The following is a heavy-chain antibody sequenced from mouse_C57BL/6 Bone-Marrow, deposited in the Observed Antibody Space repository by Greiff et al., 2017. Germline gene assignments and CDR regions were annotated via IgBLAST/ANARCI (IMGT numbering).Heavy chain of an antibody. CDR2: IDPSDSYT. Sequence: VQLQQPGAELVMPGASVKLSCKASGYTFTSYWMNWVKQRPGQGLEWIGEIDPSDSYTNYNQKFKGKSPFTVDKSSSTAYMQLSSLTSEDSAVYYCARFGSSSDYGGQGTTLTGSS. V-gene: IGHV1-69*01. J-gene: IGHJ2*01. CDR1: GYTFTSYW. CDR3: ARFGSSSDY. D-gene: IGHD1-1*01.